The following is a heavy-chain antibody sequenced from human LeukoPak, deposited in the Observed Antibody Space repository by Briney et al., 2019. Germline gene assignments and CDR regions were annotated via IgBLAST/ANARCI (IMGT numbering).Heavy chain of an antibody. CDR3: ARKPFFDWAPPDY. D-gene: IGHD3-9*01. CDR1: GGTFSSYA. CDR2: INTNTGNP. J-gene: IGHJ4*02. V-gene: IGHV7-4-1*02. Sequence: ASVKVSCKASGGTFSSYAISWVRQAPGQGLEWMGWINTNTGNPTYAQGFTGRFVFSLDTSVSTAYLQISSLKAEDTAVYYCARKPFFDWAPPDYWGQGTLVTVSS.